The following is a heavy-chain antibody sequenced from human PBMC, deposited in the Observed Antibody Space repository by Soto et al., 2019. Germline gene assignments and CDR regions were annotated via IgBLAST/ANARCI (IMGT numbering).Heavy chain of an antibody. V-gene: IGHV4-34*01. CDR2: INHSGST. CDR3: ASQQLVHYYYYGMDV. J-gene: IGHJ6*02. CDR1: GGSFSGYY. D-gene: IGHD6-6*01. Sequence: SETLSLTCAVYGGSFSGYYWSWIRQPPGKGLEWIGEINHSGSTNYNPSLKSRVTISVDTSKNQFSLKLSSVTAADTAVYYCASQQLVHYYYYGMDVWGQGTTVTVSS.